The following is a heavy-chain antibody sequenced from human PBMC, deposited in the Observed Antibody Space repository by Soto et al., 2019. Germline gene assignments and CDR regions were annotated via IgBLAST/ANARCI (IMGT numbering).Heavy chain of an antibody. V-gene: IGHV3-23*01. CDR1: GFMFSTTD. D-gene: IGHD3-10*01. CDR3: VKNSGWFNT. CDR2: IEGSGEIT. Sequence: VGSLRLSCAASGFMFSTTDMSWVRQAPGKGLEWLTTIEGSGEITYYADSVKGRFTISRDNSKSTVYLQMDSLTADDTAVYFCVKNSGWFNTWGQGTPVTVSS. J-gene: IGHJ5*02.